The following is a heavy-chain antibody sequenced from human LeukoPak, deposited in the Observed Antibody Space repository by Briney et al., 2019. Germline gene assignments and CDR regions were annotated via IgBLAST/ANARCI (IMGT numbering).Heavy chain of an antibody. Sequence: PGGSLRLSCAASGFTFTNTWMSWVRQAPGKGLEWVAVMSFDGGNTYYADSVKGRLTISRDNSKNTLYLQLNSLRVEDTAVYYCARGDYPYYFDYWGQGTLVTVSS. V-gene: IGHV3-30-3*01. CDR1: GFTFTNTW. D-gene: IGHD4-17*01. CDR3: ARGDYPYYFDY. J-gene: IGHJ4*02. CDR2: MSFDGGNT.